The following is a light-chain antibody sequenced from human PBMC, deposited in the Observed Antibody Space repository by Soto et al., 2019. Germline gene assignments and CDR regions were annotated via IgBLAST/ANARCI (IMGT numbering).Light chain of an antibody. Sequence: IQMTQSPSSLSASVGGRVTITCRASQTISSYLNWYQQTPGRAPALLISAASTLQSGVPSRFSGSGSGTDFTLTISSLQPEDFETYYCQQSYRSPYTFGQGTKVDIK. J-gene: IGKJ2*01. CDR2: AAS. V-gene: IGKV1-39*01. CDR3: QQSYRSPYT. CDR1: QTISSY.